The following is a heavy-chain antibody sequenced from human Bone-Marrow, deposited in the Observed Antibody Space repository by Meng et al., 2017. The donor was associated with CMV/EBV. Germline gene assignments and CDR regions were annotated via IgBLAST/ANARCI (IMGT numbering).Heavy chain of an antibody. CDR3: ARRRSTVTGYTELEAPYGMDV. CDR2: INHSGST. CDR1: GGSFSGYY. V-gene: IGHV4-34*01. Sequence: SETLSLTCAVYGGSFSGYYWSWICQPPGKGLEWIGEINHSGSTNYNPSLKSRVTISVDTSKNQFSLKLSSVTAADTAVYYCARRRSTVTGYTELEAPYGMDVWGQGTTVTVSS. J-gene: IGHJ6*02. D-gene: IGHD4-11*01.